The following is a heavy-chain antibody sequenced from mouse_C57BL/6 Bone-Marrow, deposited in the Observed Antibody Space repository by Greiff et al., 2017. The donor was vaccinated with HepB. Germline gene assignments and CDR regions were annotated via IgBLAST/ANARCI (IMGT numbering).Heavy chain of an antibody. Sequence: QVQLQQSGAELVRPGTSVKVSCKASGYAFTNYLIEWVKQRPGQGLEWIGVINPGSGGTNYNEKFKGKATLTADKSSSTAYMQLSSLTSEDAAVYFGARRYDYPFAYWGQGTRVTVSA. CDR3: ARRYDYPFAY. J-gene: IGHJ3*01. CDR2: INPGSGGT. D-gene: IGHD2-4*01. V-gene: IGHV1-54*01. CDR1: GYAFTNYL.